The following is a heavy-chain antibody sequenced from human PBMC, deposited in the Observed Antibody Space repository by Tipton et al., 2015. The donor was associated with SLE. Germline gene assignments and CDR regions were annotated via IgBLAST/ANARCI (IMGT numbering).Heavy chain of an antibody. CDR1: GGSFSGYY. V-gene: IGHV4-34*01. CDR2: IYYSGGT. J-gene: IGHJ4*02. CDR3: ARDIVVVPAAGPSFDY. Sequence: TLSLTCAVYGGSFSGYYWSWIRQPPGKGLEWIGSIYYSGGTYYNPSLKSRVTISVDTSKNQFSLKLSSVTAADTAVYHCARDIVVVPAAGPSFDYWGQGTLVTVSS. D-gene: IGHD2-2*01.